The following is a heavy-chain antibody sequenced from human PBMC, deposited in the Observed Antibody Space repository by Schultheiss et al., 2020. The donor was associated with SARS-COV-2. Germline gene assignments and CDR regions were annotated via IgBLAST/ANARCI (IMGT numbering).Heavy chain of an antibody. Sequence: SVKVSCKASGYTFTSYDINWVRQATGQGLEWMGGIIPIFGTANYAQKFQGRVTITADESTSTAYMELSSLRSEDTAVYYCAMIVVVPAAHIPYYYYGMDVWGQGTTVTVSS. CDR3: AMIVVVPAAHIPYYYYGMDV. CDR2: IIPIFGTA. J-gene: IGHJ6*02. V-gene: IGHV1-69*13. CDR1: GYTFTSYD. D-gene: IGHD2-2*01.